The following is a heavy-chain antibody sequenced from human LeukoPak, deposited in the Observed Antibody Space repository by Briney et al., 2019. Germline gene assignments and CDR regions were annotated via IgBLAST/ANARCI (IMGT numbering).Heavy chain of an antibody. J-gene: IGHJ4*02. D-gene: IGHD2/OR15-2a*01. CDR1: WFSFSSYD. V-gene: IGHV3-30*18. CDR3: AKAASNYFYYFEY. Sequence: GRSLRLSCAASWFSFSSYDMHWVRQAPGKGLEWVAVISYDATNKYYADSVKGRFTLSIDNSKYTLYLQTNTLRDEDTAVYYCAKAASNYFYYFEYWGQGTLVTVSS. CDR2: ISYDATNK.